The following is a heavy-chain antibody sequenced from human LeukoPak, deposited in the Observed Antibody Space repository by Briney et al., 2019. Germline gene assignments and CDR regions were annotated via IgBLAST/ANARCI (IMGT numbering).Heavy chain of an antibody. D-gene: IGHD4/OR15-4a*01. Sequence: PGGSLRLSCAASGFTFSDYWMSWVRQAPGKGLEWVANIKQDGSEKYYVDSVKGRFTISRDNAKNSLYLQMNSLRAEDTAVYYCARRAGAHSHPYDYWGQGTLATVSS. V-gene: IGHV3-7*03. CDR1: GFTFSDYW. CDR2: IKQDGSEK. CDR3: ARRAGAHSHPYDY. J-gene: IGHJ4*02.